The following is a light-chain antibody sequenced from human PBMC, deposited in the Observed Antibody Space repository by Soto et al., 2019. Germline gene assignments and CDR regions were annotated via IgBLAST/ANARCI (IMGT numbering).Light chain of an antibody. CDR1: QDIRNF. CDR2: AAS. Sequence: IQMTQSPTSLSASVGDRVTITCRASQDIRNFVAWYQQKPGKAPKLLIYAASTLQSGVPSRFSSSGSGTDFTLTINSLQPEDVATYSCQKYSSVPVFGPGTKVEI. J-gene: IGKJ3*01. V-gene: IGKV1-27*01. CDR3: QKYSSVPV.